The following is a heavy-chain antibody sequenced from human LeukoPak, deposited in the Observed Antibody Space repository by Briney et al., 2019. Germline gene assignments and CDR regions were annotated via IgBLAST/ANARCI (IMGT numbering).Heavy chain of an antibody. CDR3: ARDLHV. Sequence: PGGSLRLSCTASGFTFSSFWMHWVRQAPGKGLVWVSRINPDGSNVNYADYVKGRFTISRDNAENTLFLQIDSLRTEDTAVYYCARDLHVWGKGTTVTVSS. CDR2: INPDGSNV. J-gene: IGHJ6*04. CDR1: GFTFSSFW. V-gene: IGHV3-74*01.